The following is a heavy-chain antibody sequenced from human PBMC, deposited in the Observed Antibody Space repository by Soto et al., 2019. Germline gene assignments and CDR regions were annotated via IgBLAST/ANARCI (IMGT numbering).Heavy chain of an antibody. J-gene: IGHJ5*02. CDR2: IYYSGST. V-gene: IGHV4-39*01. CDR3: ARGMTTVTP. CDR1: GCSISSSSYY. Sequence: SETLSLTCAFSGCSISSSSYYLGWIRQPPGKGLEWIGSIYYSGSTYYNPSLKSRVTISVDTSKNQFSLKLSSVTAADTAVYYCARGMTTVTPWGQGTLVTVSS. D-gene: IGHD4-17*01.